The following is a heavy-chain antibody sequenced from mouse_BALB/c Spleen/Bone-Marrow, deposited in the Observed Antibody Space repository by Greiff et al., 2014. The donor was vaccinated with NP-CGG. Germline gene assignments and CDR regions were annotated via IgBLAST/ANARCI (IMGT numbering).Heavy chain of an antibody. CDR1: GHSFTNFW. CDR2: IYPKNDDA. V-gene: IGHV1-63*02. D-gene: IGHD2-1*01. J-gene: IGHJ2*01. CDR3: TRHYGNYDY. Sequence: VKLQESGAELVRPGTSVKMSRKAAGHSFTNFWIGWVKQRPGHGLEWIGDIYPKNDDANYNEKFKGRATLTVDTSSSTAYMRLSGLTSEDSAIYYCTRHYGNYDYWGQGSTLTVSS.